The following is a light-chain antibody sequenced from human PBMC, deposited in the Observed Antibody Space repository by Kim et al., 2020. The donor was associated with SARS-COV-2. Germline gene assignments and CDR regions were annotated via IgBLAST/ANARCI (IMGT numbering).Light chain of an antibody. CDR2: WAS. J-gene: IGKJ2*01. CDR3: QQYYTTPYT. CDR1: QSIFYSSNNKNY. Sequence: DIVMTQSPDSLAVALGERVTINCQSSQSIFYSSNNKNYLSWYQQKPGQPPKLLIYWASTRESGVPDRFSGSGFETDFSLTINSLQAEDVAVYYCQQYYTTPYTFGQGTKLEI. V-gene: IGKV4-1*01.